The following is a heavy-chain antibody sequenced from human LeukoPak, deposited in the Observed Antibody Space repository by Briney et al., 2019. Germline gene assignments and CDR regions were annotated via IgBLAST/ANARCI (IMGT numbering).Heavy chain of an antibody. CDR2: IIPIFGTA. CDR3: ASVDYYDSSGYDAFDI. V-gene: IGHV1-69*06. CDR1: GGTFSSYA. J-gene: IGHJ3*02. D-gene: IGHD3-22*01. Sequence: SVKVSCKASGGTFSSYAISWVRQAPGQGLEWMGGIIPIFGTANYAQKFQGRVTITADKSTSTAYMELSSLRSEDTAVYYCASVDYYDSSGYDAFDIWGQGIMVTVSS.